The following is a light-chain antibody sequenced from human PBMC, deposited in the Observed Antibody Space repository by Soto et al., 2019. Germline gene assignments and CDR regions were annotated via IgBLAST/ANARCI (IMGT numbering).Light chain of an antibody. CDR2: EVS. CDR3: SSYAGSNNPYV. Sequence: SALTQPPSASGSPGQSVTISCTGTSSDVGGYNYVSWYQQHPGKAPKLMIYEVSKRPSGVPDRFSGSKSGNTASLTVSGLQAEDEADYYCSSYAGSNNPYVLGTGTKVTV. J-gene: IGLJ1*01. V-gene: IGLV2-8*01. CDR1: SSDVGGYNY.